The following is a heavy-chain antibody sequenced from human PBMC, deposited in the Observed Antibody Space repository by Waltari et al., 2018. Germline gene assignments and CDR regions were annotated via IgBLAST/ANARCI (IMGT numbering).Heavy chain of an antibody. Sequence: QVQLVQSGAEVKKPGSSVKVSCKASGGTFSSYAISWVRQAPGQGREWMGGIIPIFGTANCAQKCQGRVTITTDESTGTAYMELSNLRSEDTAVYYCARARVVQGGHDAFDIWGQGTMVTVSS. CDR3: ARARVVQGGHDAFDI. D-gene: IGHD3-10*01. CDR2: IIPIFGTA. J-gene: IGHJ3*02. CDR1: GGTFSSYA. V-gene: IGHV1-69*05.